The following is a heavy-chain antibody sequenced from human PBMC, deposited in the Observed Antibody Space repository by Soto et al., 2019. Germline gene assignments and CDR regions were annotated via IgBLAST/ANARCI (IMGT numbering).Heavy chain of an antibody. Sequence: QVQLVQSGAEVRKPGASVNVSCKTSGYIFTNYGVAWVRQAPGQGLELVAWISGYNGYPKHTQTFQGRVTVTTDTTTRTGYMELRNLRSDDTAVYYWARASAGALYDFWGQGPRVTVSS. J-gene: IGHJ4*02. D-gene: IGHD6-13*01. CDR2: ISGYNGYP. CDR1: GYIFTNYG. CDR3: ARASAGALYDF. V-gene: IGHV1-18*01.